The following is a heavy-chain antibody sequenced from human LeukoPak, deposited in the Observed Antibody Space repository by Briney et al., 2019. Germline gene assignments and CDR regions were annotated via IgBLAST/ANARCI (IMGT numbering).Heavy chain of an antibody. D-gene: IGHD2-8*01. CDR2: ISGSGGST. Sequence: GGSLRLSCAASAFTFSSYAMSWVRQAPGKGLGRVSGISGSGGSTYYTDSVKGRFTISRDISKNTVYLQMSSLRGDDTAVYYCAKYGVVLPPGSHIPHWFDFWGQGSLVTVSS. CDR1: AFTFSSYA. V-gene: IGHV3-23*01. J-gene: IGHJ5*01. CDR3: AKYGVVLPPGSHIPHWFDF.